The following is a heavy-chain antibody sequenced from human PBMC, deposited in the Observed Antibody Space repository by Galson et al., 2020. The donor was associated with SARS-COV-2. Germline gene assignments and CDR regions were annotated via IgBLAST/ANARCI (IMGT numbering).Heavy chain of an antibody. D-gene: IGHD6-13*01. Sequence: GESLEISCKGSGYSFTSYWIGWVRQMPGKGLEWMGIICPGDSDTRYSTSFQGQVTIPADKSTSTAYLQWSSLQASDTAMYYCARLAYSSSWAIDYWGQGTLVTVSS. CDR2: ICPGDSDT. V-gene: IGHV5-51*01. CDR1: GYSFTSYW. J-gene: IGHJ4*02. CDR3: ARLAYSSSWAIDY.